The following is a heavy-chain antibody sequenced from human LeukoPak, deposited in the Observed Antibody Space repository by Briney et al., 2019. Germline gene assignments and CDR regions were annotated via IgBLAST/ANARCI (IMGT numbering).Heavy chain of an antibody. CDR2: ISYRGDT. V-gene: IGHV4-59*08. D-gene: IGHD6-19*01. CDR1: GGSITSHY. CDR3: ARAVAAAWGWFDP. J-gene: IGHJ5*02. Sequence: SETLSLTCTVSGGSITSHYWTWIRQPPGKGLEWIGYISYRGDTHYNSSLKNRVTISVDSSKTQFSLNLTSVTAADTAVYYCARAVAAAWGWFDPWGQGTLVIVSS.